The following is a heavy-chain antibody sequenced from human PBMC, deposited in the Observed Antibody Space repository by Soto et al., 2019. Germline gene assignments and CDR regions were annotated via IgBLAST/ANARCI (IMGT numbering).Heavy chain of an antibody. CDR2: TYYRSRWYS. Sequence: PSQTLSLTCVGSGDTVSSNSVAWNWVRQSPSRGLEWLGRTYYRSRWYSDYAASVRSRIDINADTSKNQVSLQLNSVTPEDTAVYYCARSEEDSDYYYYGMDVWGQGTTVTVSS. J-gene: IGHJ6*02. D-gene: IGHD2-15*01. CDR1: GDTVSSNSVA. CDR3: ARSEEDSDYYYYGMDV. V-gene: IGHV6-1*01.